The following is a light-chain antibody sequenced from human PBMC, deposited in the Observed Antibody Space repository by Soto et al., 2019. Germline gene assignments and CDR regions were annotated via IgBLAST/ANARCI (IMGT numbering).Light chain of an antibody. CDR2: GAS. V-gene: IGKV3-15*01. Sequence: EIVMTQSPATLSVSPGERATLSCRASQSVSSNLAWYQQKPGQAPMLLIYGASTRATGIPARFSGSGSWTEFTLTISSLQSEDVAVYYCQQYNNWPPRYTCGQGTKLEIK. CDR3: QQYNNWPPRYT. CDR1: QSVSSN. J-gene: IGKJ2*01.